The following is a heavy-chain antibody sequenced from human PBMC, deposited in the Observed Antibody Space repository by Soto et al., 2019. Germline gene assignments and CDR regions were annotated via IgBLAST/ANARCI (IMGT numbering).Heavy chain of an antibody. Sequence: ELQLVETGGGSIQTGGSLRLSCAASGFSISSNYIAWVRQPPGKGLEWGSTTFSGGNTEYAASVKGRCSISRDNYKNTLYLQMDNLRVEDTAVYYCARKPPSAIQGWAFGMDVWGQGTTVSVSS. CDR3: ARKPPSAIQGWAFGMDV. D-gene: IGHD2-21*01. CDR2: TFSGGNT. CDR1: GFSISSNY. V-gene: IGHV3-53*02. J-gene: IGHJ6*02.